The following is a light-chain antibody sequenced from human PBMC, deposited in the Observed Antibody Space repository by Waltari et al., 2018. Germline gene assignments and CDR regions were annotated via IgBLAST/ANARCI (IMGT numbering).Light chain of an antibody. CDR3: QQYNYWPIS. V-gene: IGKV3-15*01. CDR1: RSVNIN. CDR2: DAS. Sequence: LVMTQSPRTLSVSPGESVTLSCRAGRSVNINVAWYQQKPGQAPRLLSHDASSEATGVPARFRAGGSGTDFTLTISSLQSEDSAVYYCQQYNYWPISFGQGTRLEIK. J-gene: IGKJ5*01.